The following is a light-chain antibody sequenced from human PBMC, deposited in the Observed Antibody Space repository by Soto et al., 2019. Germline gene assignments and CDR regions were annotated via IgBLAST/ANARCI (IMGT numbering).Light chain of an antibody. J-gene: IGLJ2*01. Sequence: QSVLTQPPSASGTPGQRVTISCSGSSSNIGSNTVNWYQQLPGTAPKLLIYSNNQRPSGVPDRFSGSKSGTSASLAISGLQSEDEADYYCAAWDDILNGVVFGGGTKSPS. CDR3: AAWDDILNGVV. V-gene: IGLV1-44*01. CDR1: SSNIGSNT. CDR2: SNN.